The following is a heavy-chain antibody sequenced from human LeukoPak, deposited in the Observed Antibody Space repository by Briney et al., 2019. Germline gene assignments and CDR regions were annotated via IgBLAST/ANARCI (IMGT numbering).Heavy chain of an antibody. CDR3: ARFIAVSGIYYFDY. D-gene: IGHD6-13*01. J-gene: IGHJ4*02. CDR2: INHSGST. CDR1: GGSFSGYY. V-gene: IGHV4-34*01. Sequence: PSETLSLTCAVYGGSFSGYYWSWIRQPPGKGLEWIGEINHSGSTNYNPSLESRVTISVDTSKNQFSLKLSSVTAADTAVYYCARFIAVSGIYYFDYWGQGTLVTVSS.